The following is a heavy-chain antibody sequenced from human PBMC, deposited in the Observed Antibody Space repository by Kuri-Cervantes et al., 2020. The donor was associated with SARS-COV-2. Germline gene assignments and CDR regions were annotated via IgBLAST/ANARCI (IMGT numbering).Heavy chain of an antibody. CDR3: ARVGHHFSTDFWSGYREASNWFDP. CDR2: IYTSGST. CDR1: GGSISSYY. D-gene: IGHD3-3*01. J-gene: IGHJ5*02. V-gene: IGHV4-4*07. Sequence: SETLSLTCTVSGGSISSYYWSWIRQPAGKGLEWIGRIYTSGSTNYNPSFMSRVTMSVDTSKNQFSLKLSSVTAADTAVYYCARVGHHFSTDFWSGYREASNWFDPWGQGTLVTVSS.